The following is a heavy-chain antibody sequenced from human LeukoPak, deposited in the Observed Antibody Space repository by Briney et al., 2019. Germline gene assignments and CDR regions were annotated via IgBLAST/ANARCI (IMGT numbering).Heavy chain of an antibody. V-gene: IGHV6-1*01. CDR3: AREKKTTEYSSGWSDYFDY. CDR2: TYYRSKWYN. Sequence: SQTLSLTCAISGDSVSSNSATWNWIRQSPSRGLEWLGRTYYRSKWYNDYAVSVKSRITINPDTSKNQFSLQLNSVTPEDTAVYYCAREKKTTEYSSGWSDYFDYWGQGTLVTVSS. D-gene: IGHD6-19*01. J-gene: IGHJ4*02. CDR1: GDSVSSNSAT.